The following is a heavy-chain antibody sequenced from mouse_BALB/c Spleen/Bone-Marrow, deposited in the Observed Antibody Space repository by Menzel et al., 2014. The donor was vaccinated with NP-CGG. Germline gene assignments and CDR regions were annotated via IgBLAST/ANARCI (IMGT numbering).Heavy chain of an antibody. CDR3: ARVYYGNLDY. J-gene: IGHJ2*01. CDR1: GYTFTNFW. Sequence: QVQLQQPGAELVWPGSSVKISCKASGYTFTNFWMNWVKQRPGQGLEWIGQIHPGDGDTNNNGKFKGKATLTTDKSSSTAYMQLSSLSSEDSAVYFCARVYYGNLDYWGQGTTLTVSS. CDR2: IHPGDGDT. D-gene: IGHD2-1*01. V-gene: IGHV1-80*01.